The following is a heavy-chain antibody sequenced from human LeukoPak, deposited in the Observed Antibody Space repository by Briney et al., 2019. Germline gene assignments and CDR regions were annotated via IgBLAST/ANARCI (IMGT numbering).Heavy chain of an antibody. D-gene: IGHD3-22*01. CDR3: ARADYYDSSGYSY. CDR1: GFTVRSNY. V-gene: IGHV3-66*02. Sequence: QSGGSLRLSCAASGFTVRSNYMSWVRQAPGKGLEWVSVIYSGGSTYYADSVKGRFTISRDNSKNTLYLQMNSLRAADTAVYYCARADYYDSSGYSYWGQGTLVTVSS. CDR2: IYSGGST. J-gene: IGHJ4*02.